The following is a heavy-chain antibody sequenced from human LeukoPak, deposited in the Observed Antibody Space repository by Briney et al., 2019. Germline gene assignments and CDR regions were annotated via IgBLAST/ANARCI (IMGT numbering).Heavy chain of an antibody. CDR1: GYTFTSYA. Sequence: ASVKVSCKASGYTFTSYAMHWVRQAPGQRLEWMGWINAGNGNTKYSQKFQGRVTITRDTSASTAYMELSSLRSEDTAVYYCARDQVGSDFRPGIAAAGTEGGMFDPWGQGTLVTVSS. D-gene: IGHD6-13*01. CDR3: ARDQVGSDFRPGIAAAGTEGGMFDP. V-gene: IGHV1-3*01. CDR2: INAGNGNT. J-gene: IGHJ5*02.